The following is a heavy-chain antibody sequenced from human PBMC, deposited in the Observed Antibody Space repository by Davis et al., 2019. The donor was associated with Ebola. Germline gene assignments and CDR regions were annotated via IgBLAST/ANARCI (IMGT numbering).Heavy chain of an antibody. V-gene: IGHV3-21*01. CDR1: GFTFSSYS. D-gene: IGHD3-16*01. CDR3: ARDGGRFYYYYYGMDV. J-gene: IGHJ6*02. CDR2: ISSSSSYI. Sequence: GGSLRLSCAASGFTFSSYSMNWVRQAPGKGLEWVSSISSSSSYIYYADSVKGRFTISRDNAKNSLYLQMNSLRDEDTAVYYCARDGGRFYYYYYGMDVWGQGTTVTVSS.